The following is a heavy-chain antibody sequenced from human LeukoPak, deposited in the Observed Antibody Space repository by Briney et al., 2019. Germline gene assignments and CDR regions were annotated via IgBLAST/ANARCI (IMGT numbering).Heavy chain of an antibody. V-gene: IGHV3-30*18. CDR3: AKDLLRATYYYYGTDV. J-gene: IGHJ6*02. CDR1: GFTFSSYG. CDR2: ISYDGSNK. Sequence: GRSLRLSCAASGFTFSSYGMHWVRQAPGKGLEWVAVISYDGSNKYYADSVKGRFTISRDNSKNTLYLQMNSLRAEDTAVYYCAKDLLRATYYYYGTDVWGQGTTVTVSS.